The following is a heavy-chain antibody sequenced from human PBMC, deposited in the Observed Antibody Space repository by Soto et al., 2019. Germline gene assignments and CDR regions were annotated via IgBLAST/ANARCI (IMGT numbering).Heavy chain of an antibody. CDR1: GYTFSDYY. Sequence: VQLVESGGDLVKRGGSLRLSCAASGYTFSDYYMSWIRQAPGKGREWISYIDTSSTKIYYADSVKGRFTISRDNAKNSLYLEMNSLRDEDTAVYYCASHYDMWSGYLSPVDYWGQGTLVTVSS. D-gene: IGHD3-3*01. CDR3: ASHYDMWSGYLSPVDY. CDR2: IDTSSTKI. J-gene: IGHJ4*02. V-gene: IGHV3-11*01.